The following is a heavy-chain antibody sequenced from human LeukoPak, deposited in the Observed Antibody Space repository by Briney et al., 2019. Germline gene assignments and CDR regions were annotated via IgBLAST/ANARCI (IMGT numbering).Heavy chain of an antibody. CDR2: INHSGST. Sequence: SETLSLTCAVYGGSFSGYYWSWIRQPPGKGLEWIGEINHSGSTNYNPSLKSRVTISVDTSKNQFSLKLSSVTAADTAVYYCARGRRSGWHNYYYYYMDVWSKGTTVTVSS. D-gene: IGHD6-19*01. V-gene: IGHV4-34*01. J-gene: IGHJ6*03. CDR1: GGSFSGYY. CDR3: ARGRRSGWHNYYYYYMDV.